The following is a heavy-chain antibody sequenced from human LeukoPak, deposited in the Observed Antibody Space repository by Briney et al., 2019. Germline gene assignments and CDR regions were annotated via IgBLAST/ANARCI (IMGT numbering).Heavy chain of an antibody. J-gene: IGHJ4*02. CDR3: ARGIRYSGCFDY. D-gene: IGHD2-15*01. CDR2: IIPIFGTA. Sequence: ASVKVSCKASGGTFSSYAISWVRQAPGQGLEWMGGIIPIFGTANYAQKFQGRVTITTDESTSTAYMELSSLRSEDTAVYYCARGIRYSGCFDYWGQGTLVTVSS. V-gene: IGHV1-69*05. CDR1: GGTFSSYA.